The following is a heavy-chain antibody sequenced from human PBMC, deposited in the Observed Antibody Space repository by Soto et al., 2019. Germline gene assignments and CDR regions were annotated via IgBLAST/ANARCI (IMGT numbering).Heavy chain of an antibody. Sequence: GGSLRLSCAASGFTFSSYSMNWVRQAPGKGLEWVSYISSSSSSTIYYADSVKGRFTISRDNAKKSLYLQMNSLRAEVTAVYYCARGPGDYGIYYYYYYMDVWGKGTTVTVSS. CDR1: GFTFSSYS. CDR2: ISSSSSSTI. V-gene: IGHV3-48*01. J-gene: IGHJ6*03. CDR3: ARGPGDYGIYYYYYYMDV. D-gene: IGHD4-17*01.